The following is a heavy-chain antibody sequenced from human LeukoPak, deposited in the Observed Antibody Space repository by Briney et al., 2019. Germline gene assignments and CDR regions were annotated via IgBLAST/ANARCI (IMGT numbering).Heavy chain of an antibody. CDR3: ARMSGSRLPGY. V-gene: IGHV3-48*01. Sequence: PGGSLRLSCAASGFTFSSHSMNWVRQTPGKGLEWVSYISSGSSARYYADSVKGQFTISRDDARNSLYLQMNSLRAEDTAVYYCARMSGSRLPGYWGQGTLVTVSS. CDR2: ISSGSSAR. D-gene: IGHD3-3*01. J-gene: IGHJ4*02. CDR1: GFTFSSHS.